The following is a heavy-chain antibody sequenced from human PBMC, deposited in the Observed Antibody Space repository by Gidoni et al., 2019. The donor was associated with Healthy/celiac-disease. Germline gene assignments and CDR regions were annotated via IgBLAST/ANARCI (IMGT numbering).Heavy chain of an antibody. J-gene: IGHJ6*02. CDR1: GYSFTSYW. CDR3: ARHRYCSSTSCYSGYYYYGMDV. Sequence: EVQLVQSGAEVKKPGESLRISCKGSGYSFTSYWISWVRQMPGKGLEWMGRIDPSDSYTNYSPSFQGHVTISADKSISTAYLQWSSLKASDTAMYYCARHRYCSSTSCYSGYYYYGMDVWGQGTTVTVSS. V-gene: IGHV5-10-1*01. CDR2: IDPSDSYT. D-gene: IGHD2-2*02.